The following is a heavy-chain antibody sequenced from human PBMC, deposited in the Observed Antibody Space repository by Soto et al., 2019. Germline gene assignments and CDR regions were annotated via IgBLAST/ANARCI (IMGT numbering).Heavy chain of an antibody. V-gene: IGHV3-21*04. J-gene: IGHJ4*02. CDR3: AKEGERITIFGVVTPYYFDY. Sequence: GGSLRLSCAVSGFTFSSYSMNWVRQAPGKGLEWVSSISSSSSYIYYADSVKGRFTISRDNSKNTLYLQMNSLRAEDTAVYYCAKEGERITIFGVVTPYYFDYWGQGTLVTVSS. CDR1: GFTFSSYS. D-gene: IGHD3-3*01. CDR2: ISSSSSYI.